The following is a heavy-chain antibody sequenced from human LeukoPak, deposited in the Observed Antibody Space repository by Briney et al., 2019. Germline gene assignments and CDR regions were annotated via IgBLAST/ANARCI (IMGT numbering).Heavy chain of an antibody. V-gene: IGHV4-39*07. CDR3: ARGGYCSGGSCYSGVGYFHH. CDR1: GGSISSSSYY. J-gene: IGHJ1*01. D-gene: IGHD2-15*01. Sequence: SETLSLTCTVSGGSISSSSYYWGWIRQPPGKGLEWIGSIYYSGSTYYNPSLKSRVTISVDTSKSQFSLKLNSVTAADTAVYYCARGGYCSGGSCYSGVGYFHHWGQGTLVTVSS. CDR2: IYYSGST.